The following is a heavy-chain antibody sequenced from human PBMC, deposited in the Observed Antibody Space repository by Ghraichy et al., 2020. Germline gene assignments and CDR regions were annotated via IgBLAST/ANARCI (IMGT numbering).Heavy chain of an antibody. V-gene: IGHV3-7*01. Sequence: GGSLRLSCAASGFTFSSSWMSWVRQAPGKGLKWVANIKQDGSEESYVDSVKGRFTISRDNAKNSLYLQMNSLRADDTAVYYCAKGGWYPDYWGQGTLVTVSS. CDR3: AKGGWYPDY. D-gene: IGHD6-19*01. CDR2: IKQDGSEE. CDR1: GFTFSSSW. J-gene: IGHJ4*02.